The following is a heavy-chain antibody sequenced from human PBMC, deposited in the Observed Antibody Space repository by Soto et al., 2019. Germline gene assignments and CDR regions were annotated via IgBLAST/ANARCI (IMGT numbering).Heavy chain of an antibody. Sequence: GGSLRLSCAASGFTFSSYGMHWVRQAPGKGLEWVAVISYDGSNKYYADSVKGRFTISRDNSKNTLYLQMNSLRAEDTAVYYCAKDGHFEYSSSSYYYYYYMDVWGKGTTVTVSS. CDR3: AKDGHFEYSSSSYYYYYYMDV. D-gene: IGHD6-6*01. CDR1: GFTFSSYG. V-gene: IGHV3-30*18. J-gene: IGHJ6*03. CDR2: ISYDGSNK.